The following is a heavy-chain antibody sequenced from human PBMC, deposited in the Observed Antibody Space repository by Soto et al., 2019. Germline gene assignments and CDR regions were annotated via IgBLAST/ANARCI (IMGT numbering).Heavy chain of an antibody. CDR1: GGSISSSSYY. D-gene: IGHD3-22*01. V-gene: IGHV4-39*01. CDR2: IYYSGST. J-gene: IGHJ3*02. Sequence: QLQLQETGPGLVKPSETLSLTCTVSGGSISSSSYYWGWIRQPPGKGLEWIGSIYYSGSTYYNPSLKSRVTISVDTSKNQFSLKLSSVTAADTAVHYCARQIDYYDSSCYPAAFDIWGQGTMVTVSS. CDR3: ARQIDYYDSSCYPAAFDI.